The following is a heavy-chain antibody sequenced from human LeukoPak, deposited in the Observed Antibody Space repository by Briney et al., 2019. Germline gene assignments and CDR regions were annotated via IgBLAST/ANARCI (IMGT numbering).Heavy chain of an antibody. Sequence: GASVKVSCKASGYTFTSYDINWVRQATGQRLEWMGWMNPNSGNTGYAQKFQGRVTMTRNTSISTAYMELSSLRSEDTAVYYCAREKYSSGWYYFDYWGQGTLVTVSS. CDR2: MNPNSGNT. D-gene: IGHD6-19*01. J-gene: IGHJ4*02. V-gene: IGHV1-8*01. CDR3: AREKYSSGWYYFDY. CDR1: GYTFTSYD.